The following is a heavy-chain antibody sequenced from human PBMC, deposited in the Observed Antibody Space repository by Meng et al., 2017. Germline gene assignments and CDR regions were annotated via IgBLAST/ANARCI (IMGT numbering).Heavy chain of an antibody. CDR2: INPNSGGT. CDR1: GYTFTGYY. J-gene: IGHJ6*02. CDR3: ARVLSMYSSSWYENFYYGMDV. Sequence: ASVKVSCKASGYTFTGYYMHWVRQAPGQGLEWMGWINPNSGGTIYAQKFQGRVTMTRDTSISTAYMELSRLRSDDTAVYYCARVLSMYSSSWYENFYYGMDVWGQGTTVTVSS. D-gene: IGHD6-13*01. V-gene: IGHV1-2*02.